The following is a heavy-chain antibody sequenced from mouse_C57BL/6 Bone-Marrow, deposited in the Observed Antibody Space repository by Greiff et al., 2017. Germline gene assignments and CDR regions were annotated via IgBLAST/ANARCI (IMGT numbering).Heavy chain of an antibody. CDR2: ISSGGSYT. CDR1: GFTFSSYG. D-gene: IGHD1-1*01. J-gene: IGHJ2*01. Sequence: EVKLVESGGDLVKPGGSLKLSCAASGFTFSSYGMSWVRQTPDKRLEWVATISSGGSYTYYPDSVKGRFTISRDKAKNTLYLQMSSLKSEDTAMYYCARLLRYFDYWGQGTTLTVSS. CDR3: ARLLRYFDY. V-gene: IGHV5-6*01.